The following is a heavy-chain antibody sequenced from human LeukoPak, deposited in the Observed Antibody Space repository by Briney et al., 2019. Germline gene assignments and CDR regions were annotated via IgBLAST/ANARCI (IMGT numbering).Heavy chain of an antibody. CDR1: GYTFTSYG. D-gene: IGHD7-27*01. J-gene: IGHJ4*02. Sequence: ASVKVSCKASGYTFTSYGISWVRQAPGQGLEWMGWISAYNGDTKYSQKFQGRVTMTRDTSTSTAYMELNRLRSEDTAVYYCASNLPETGDFNYWGRGTLVTVSS. CDR3: ASNLPETGDFNY. V-gene: IGHV1-18*01. CDR2: ISAYNGDT.